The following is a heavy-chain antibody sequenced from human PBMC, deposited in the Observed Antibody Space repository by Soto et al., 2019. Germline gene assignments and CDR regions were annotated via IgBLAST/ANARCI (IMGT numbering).Heavy chain of an antibody. J-gene: IGHJ6*03. Sequence: QVQLVESGGGLVKPGGSLRLSCAASGFTFSDYYMSWIRQAPGKGLEWVSYISSSGSTIYYAVSVKGRFTISRDNAKNSLYLQMNSLRAEDTAVYYCGSSSPKAYYYYYYMDVWGKGTTVTVSS. CDR1: GFTFSDYY. D-gene: IGHD6-6*01. CDR2: ISSSGSTI. CDR3: GSSSPKAYYYYYYMDV. V-gene: IGHV3-11*01.